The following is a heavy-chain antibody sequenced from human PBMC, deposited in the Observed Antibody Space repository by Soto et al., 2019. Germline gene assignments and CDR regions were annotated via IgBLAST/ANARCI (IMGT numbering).Heavy chain of an antibody. J-gene: IGHJ5*02. CDR1: GGSISSSSSY. V-gene: IGHV4-39*01. Sequence: QLQLQESGPGLVKPSETLSLTCTVSGGSISSSSSYWGWIRQPPGKGLEWIGYIYYSGSTNYNPSLESRVTVSVDTSRTQIPRKLTSVDAADTAVYYCVSQPCGAATVSSVINWFDLGGQGALVTISS. CDR3: VSQPCGAATVSSVINWFDL. D-gene: IGHD4-17*01. CDR2: IYYSGST.